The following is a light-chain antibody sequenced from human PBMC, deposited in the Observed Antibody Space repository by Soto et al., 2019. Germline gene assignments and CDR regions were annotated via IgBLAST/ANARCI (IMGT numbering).Light chain of an antibody. J-gene: IGLJ3*02. CDR2: DVR. CDR1: SSDVGAYNY. CDR3: CSYAGSYTWV. V-gene: IGLV2-11*01. Sequence: QSALTQPRSVSGSPGQSVTISCTGTSSDVGAYNYASWYQQHPGKAPKLIVFDVRERPSGVPDRFSGSKFGNTASLTISGLQAEDEAEYFCCSYAGSYTWVFGGGTKLTVL.